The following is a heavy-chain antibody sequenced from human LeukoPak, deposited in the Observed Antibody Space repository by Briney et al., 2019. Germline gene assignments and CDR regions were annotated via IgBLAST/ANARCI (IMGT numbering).Heavy chain of an antibody. CDR3: ARDHSVVVPVSYGMDV. D-gene: IGHD2-2*01. Sequence: GGSLRLSCAASGFTFSSYSMNWVRQAPGKGLEWVSYISSSSSSTIYYADSVKGRFTISRDNAKNSLYLQMNSLRAEDTAVYYCARDHSVVVPVSYGMDVWGQGTTVTVSS. CDR1: GFTFSSYS. CDR2: ISSSSSSTI. J-gene: IGHJ6*02. V-gene: IGHV3-48*01.